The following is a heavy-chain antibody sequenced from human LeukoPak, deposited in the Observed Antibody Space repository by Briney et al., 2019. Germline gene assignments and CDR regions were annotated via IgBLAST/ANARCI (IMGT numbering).Heavy chain of an antibody. J-gene: IGHJ4*02. CDR2: IYDGGGT. CDR3: ARGYSYGYIRY. V-gene: IGHV3-66*01. CDR1: GFTVSSNY. D-gene: IGHD5-18*01. Sequence: PGGSLRLSCAASGFTVSSNYMNWVRQAPGKGLEWVSVIYDGGGTDYADSVKGRFTISRDNSKNMLYLQMNSLRAEDTAVYYCARGYSYGYIRYWGQGTLVTVSS.